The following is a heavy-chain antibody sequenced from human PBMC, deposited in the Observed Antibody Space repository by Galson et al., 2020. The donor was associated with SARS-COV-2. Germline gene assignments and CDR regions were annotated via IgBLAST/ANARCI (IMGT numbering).Heavy chain of an antibody. J-gene: IGHJ3*02. Sequence: ASETLSLTCTVSGGSISSYYWSWIRQPPGKGLEWIGYIYYSGSTNYNPSLKSRVTISVDTSKNQFSLKLSSVTAADTAVYYCARHGRYCSSTSCYAFDIGGQGTMVTVSS. CDR3: ARHGRYCSSTSCYAFDI. D-gene: IGHD2-2*01. V-gene: IGHV4-59*08. CDR2: IYYSGST. CDR1: GGSISSYY.